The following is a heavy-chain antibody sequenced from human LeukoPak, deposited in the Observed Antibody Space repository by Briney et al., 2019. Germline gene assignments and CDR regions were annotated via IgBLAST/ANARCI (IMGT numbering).Heavy chain of an antibody. V-gene: IGHV3-23*01. D-gene: IGHD1-26*01. CDR2: ISGSGASR. J-gene: IGHJ3*02. CDR1: RLTFSYYG. Sequence: PGGSLTLSCAASRLTFSYYGLNCLRQAKGQGLVGVSGISGSGASREHTVSVRGRFTISRENAKNTLYLQMNSLRAEDTAVYYCAKGSREWEVLDAFDIWGQGTMVPVSS. CDR3: AKGSREWEVLDAFDI.